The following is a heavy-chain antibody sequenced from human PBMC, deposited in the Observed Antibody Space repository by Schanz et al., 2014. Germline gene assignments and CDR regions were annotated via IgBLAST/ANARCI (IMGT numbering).Heavy chain of an antibody. V-gene: IGHV3-7*01. J-gene: IGHJ6*02. CDR1: GFTFSSYW. CDR3: ARPLGPNYYYYGLDV. Sequence: EVHLVESGGGLVQPGGSLRLSCAASGFTFSSYWMTWVRQAPGKGLEWVANINRDGSGKYYVDSVKGRFTISRDNAKNSLYLQMNSLRAEDTAVYYCARPLGPNYYYYGLDVWGQGTTVTVSS. CDR2: INRDGSGK.